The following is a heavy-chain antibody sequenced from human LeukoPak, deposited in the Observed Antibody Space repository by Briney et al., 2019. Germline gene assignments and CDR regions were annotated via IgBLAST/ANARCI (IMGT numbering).Heavy chain of an antibody. Sequence: PGGSLRLSCAASGFTFSSYWMNWVRQAPGKGLEWVSSISSGSTWIYYADSLKGRFTISRDNAKNSLYLQMNRLRVEDTAVYFCVRDLISSTRYDPFDIWGQGTMVIVSS. D-gene: IGHD2-2*01. J-gene: IGHJ3*02. CDR3: VRDLISSTRYDPFDI. V-gene: IGHV3-21*01. CDR2: ISSGSTWI. CDR1: GFTFSSYW.